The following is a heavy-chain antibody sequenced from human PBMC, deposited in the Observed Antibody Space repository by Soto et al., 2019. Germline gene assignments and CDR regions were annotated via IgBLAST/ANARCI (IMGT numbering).Heavy chain of an antibody. Sequence: QVQLVQSGAEVKKPGSSVKVSCKASGGTFSSYAISWVRQAPGQGLEWMGGIIPIFGTANYAQKFQGRVTITADESTSTAYMELSSMRSEDTDVYYCARKYTYYYDSSGYYTDAFDIWGQGTMVTVSS. V-gene: IGHV1-69*12. D-gene: IGHD3-22*01. CDR1: GGTFSSYA. CDR3: ARKYTYYYDSSGYYTDAFDI. CDR2: IIPIFGTA. J-gene: IGHJ3*02.